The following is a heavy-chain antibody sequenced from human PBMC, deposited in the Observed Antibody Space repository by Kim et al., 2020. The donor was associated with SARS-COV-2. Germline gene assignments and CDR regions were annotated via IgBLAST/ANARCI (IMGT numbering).Heavy chain of an antibody. CDR2: IYTSGST. CDR3: ASGGGGIAAAGNDGMDV. D-gene: IGHD6-13*01. J-gene: IGHJ6*02. V-gene: IGHV4-61*02. CDR1: GGSISSGSYY. Sequence: SETLSLTCTVSGGSISSGSYYWSWIRQPAGKGLEWIGRIYTSGSTNYNPSLKSRVTISVDTSKNQFSLKLSSVTAADTAVYYCASGGGGIAAAGNDGMDVWGQGTTVTVSS.